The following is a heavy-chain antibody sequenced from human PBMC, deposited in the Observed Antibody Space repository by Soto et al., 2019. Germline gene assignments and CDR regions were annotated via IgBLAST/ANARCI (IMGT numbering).Heavy chain of an antibody. D-gene: IGHD1-26*01. CDR1: GFTFSSYW. CDR3: ASGGIVGATDLDY. J-gene: IGHJ4*02. Sequence: EVQLVESGGGLVQPGGSLRLSCAASGFTFSSYWMHWVRQAPGKGLVWVSRINSDGTSTSYADSVKGRFTISRDNAKNTLYLQMNSLRAEATAVYYCASGGIVGATDLDYWGQGTLVTVSS. V-gene: IGHV3-74*01. CDR2: INSDGTST.